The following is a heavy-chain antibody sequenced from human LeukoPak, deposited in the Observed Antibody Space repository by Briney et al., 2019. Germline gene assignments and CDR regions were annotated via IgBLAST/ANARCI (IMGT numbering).Heavy chain of an antibody. J-gene: IGHJ4*02. CDR2: ISYDGTNK. D-gene: IGHD3-10*01. CDR3: AKDGYYGSGTFPDY. V-gene: IGHV3-30*18. CDR1: GFTFRSYG. Sequence: GTSLRLSCAASGFTFRSYGMNWVRQAPGKGLEWVAVISYDGTNKFYVDSLRGRFTISRDNSKNTLCLQMDSLRAEDTAVYYCAKDGYYGSGTFPDYWGQGTLVTVSS.